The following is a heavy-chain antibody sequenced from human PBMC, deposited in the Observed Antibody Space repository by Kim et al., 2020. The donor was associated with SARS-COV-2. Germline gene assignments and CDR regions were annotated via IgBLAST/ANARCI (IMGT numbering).Heavy chain of an antibody. V-gene: IGHV4-39*01. Sequence: YYKPSLKSRVTISVDTSKNQSSLKLSAVTAADTAVYYCATHYSSDAFDIWGQGTMVTVSS. J-gene: IGHJ3*02. CDR3: ATHYSSDAFDI. D-gene: IGHD2-2*01.